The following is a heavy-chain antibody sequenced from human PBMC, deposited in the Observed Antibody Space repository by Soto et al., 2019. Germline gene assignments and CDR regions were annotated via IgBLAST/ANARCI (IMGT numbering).Heavy chain of an antibody. V-gene: IGHV1-2*02. J-gene: IGHJ4*02. D-gene: IGHD6-6*01. CDR2: INPKSGGT. CDR1: GDTFTANY. Sequence: ASVKVSCKASGDTFTANYIHWVRQAPGQGFEWMGWINPKSGGTKYPQKFQGRVTMTRDTSLSTVYMTLTRLTSDDTAMYYCARRDSSSSQLDYWGQGTLVTVSS. CDR3: ARRDSSSSQLDY.